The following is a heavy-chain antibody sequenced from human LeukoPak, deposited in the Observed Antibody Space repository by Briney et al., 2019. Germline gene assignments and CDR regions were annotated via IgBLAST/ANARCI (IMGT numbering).Heavy chain of an antibody. V-gene: IGHV3-7*04. CDR2: IKQDGSQK. Sequence: GGSLRLSCAASGFTVSSNYMTWVRQAPGKGLEWVANIKQDGSQKYYVDSVKGRFTISRDNAKNSLYLQMNSLRAEDTAVYYCARVMSGLGSYYMAAFDNWGQGTLVTVSS. J-gene: IGHJ4*02. CDR3: ARVMSGLGSYYMAAFDN. D-gene: IGHD3-10*01. CDR1: GFTVSSNY.